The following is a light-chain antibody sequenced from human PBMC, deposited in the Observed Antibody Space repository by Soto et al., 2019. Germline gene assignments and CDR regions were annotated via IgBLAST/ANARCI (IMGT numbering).Light chain of an antibody. V-gene: IGKV3-20*01. CDR3: QQYGSSPPYT. CDR2: GAS. Sequence: DTVLTQSPGTLSLSPGERATLSCRASQSVSSSYLAWYQQKPGQAPLLLIYGASSRATGIPDRFSGSGSGTDFTLTISSLEPEDFVVYYCQQYGSSPPYTLGQGTELQIK. J-gene: IGKJ2*01. CDR1: QSVSSSY.